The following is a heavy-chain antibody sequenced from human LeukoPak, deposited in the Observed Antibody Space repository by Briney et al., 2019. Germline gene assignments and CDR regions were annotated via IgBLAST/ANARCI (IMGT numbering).Heavy chain of an antibody. D-gene: IGHD1-26*01. V-gene: IGHV3-23*01. Sequence: SGGSLRLSCAASGFTFSSYAMSWVRQAPGKWLDWLSVISASGDTTYYADSVKGRFTISRDNSKNALYLQMNSLRAEDTALYYCAKGSSGTYSRIYFDYWGQGTLVTVSS. CDR3: AKGSSGTYSRIYFDY. CDR2: ISASGDTT. CDR1: GFTFSSYA. J-gene: IGHJ4*02.